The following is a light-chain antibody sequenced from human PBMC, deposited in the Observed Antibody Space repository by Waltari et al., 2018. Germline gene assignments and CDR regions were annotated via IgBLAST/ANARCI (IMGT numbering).Light chain of an antibody. J-gene: IGKJ1*01. CDR2: KAS. CDR3: QHYYSDSRA. V-gene: IGKV1-5*03. CDR1: QSISRW. Sequence: GDRVTITCRASQSISRWLAWCQQKPGKAPKLLIYKASSLASDVPSRFSGSGFGTDFTLTISSLQPDDFATYYCQHYYSDSRAFGQGTKVEVK.